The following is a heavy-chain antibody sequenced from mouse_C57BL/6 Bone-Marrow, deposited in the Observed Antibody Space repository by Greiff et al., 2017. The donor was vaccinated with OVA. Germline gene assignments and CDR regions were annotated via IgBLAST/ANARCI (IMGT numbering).Heavy chain of an antibody. CDR1: GYTFTSYW. D-gene: IGHD1-1*01. CDR3: ARRGLLRAPYYFDY. J-gene: IGHJ2*01. V-gene: IGHV1-64*01. CDR2: INPNSGST. Sequence: QVKLQQPGAELVKPGASVKLSCKASGYTFTSYWMHWVKQRPGQGLEWIGMINPNSGSTNYNEKFKSKATLTVDKSSSTAYMQLSSLTSEDSAVYYCARRGLLRAPYYFDYWGQGTTLTVSS.